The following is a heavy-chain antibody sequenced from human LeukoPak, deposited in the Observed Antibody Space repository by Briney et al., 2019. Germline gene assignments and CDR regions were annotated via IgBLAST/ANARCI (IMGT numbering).Heavy chain of an antibody. CDR3: ARGDYYMDV. Sequence: GESLKISCKASGCTFTDYWIAWVRQMPGKGLELMGIVYPDDSDTRYSPSFQGQVTISADKSISTAYLQWSSLKASDTAMYYCARGDYYMDVWGKGTTVTVSS. CDR1: GCTFTDYW. V-gene: IGHV5-51*01. CDR2: VYPDDSDT. J-gene: IGHJ6*03.